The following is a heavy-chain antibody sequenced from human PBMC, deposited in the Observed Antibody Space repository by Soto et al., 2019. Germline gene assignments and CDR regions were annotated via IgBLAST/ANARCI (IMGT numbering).Heavy chain of an antibody. V-gene: IGHV3-30*04. CDR1: GFTFRSYA. D-gene: IGHD3-10*01. J-gene: IGHJ5*02. CDR2: ISHDGSVA. Sequence: QVQLVESGGGVVQPGRSRRLSRAASGFTFRSYAMHWVRQAPGKGLEWVTVISHDGSVAYYADSVKGRFTISRDNSKNTLFLQMNSLRLEDTAMYYCAKDLGFGEENTRSDPWGQGTLVTVSS. CDR3: AKDLGFGEENTRSDP.